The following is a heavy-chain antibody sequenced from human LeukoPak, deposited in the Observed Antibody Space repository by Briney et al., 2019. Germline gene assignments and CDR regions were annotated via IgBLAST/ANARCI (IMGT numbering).Heavy chain of an antibody. CDR1: GGTFSSYT. CDR2: IIPILGIA. V-gene: IGHV1-69*04. CDR3: ARDPPALTIDSSLDY. Sequence: SVKVSCKASGGTFSSYTISWVRQAPGQGLEWIGRIIPILGIANYAQKFQGRVTITADKSTSTAYMELSSLRSEATAVYYCARDPPALTIDSSLDYWGQGTLVTVSS. D-gene: IGHD3-22*01. J-gene: IGHJ4*02.